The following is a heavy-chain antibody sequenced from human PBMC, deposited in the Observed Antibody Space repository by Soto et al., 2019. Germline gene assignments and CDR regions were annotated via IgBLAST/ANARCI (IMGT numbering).Heavy chain of an antibody. D-gene: IGHD4-17*01. CDR2: FDPEDGET. CDR1: GYTLTELS. J-gene: IGHJ3*02. Sequence: AAVKVSCKVSGYTLTELSMHWVRQAPGKGLEWMGGFDPEDGETIYAQKFQGRVTMTEDTSTDTAYMEMSSLRSEDTAVYYCAIVRDTTFLRFAFDICGQGTMVTVSS. CDR3: AIVRDTTFLRFAFDI. V-gene: IGHV1-24*01.